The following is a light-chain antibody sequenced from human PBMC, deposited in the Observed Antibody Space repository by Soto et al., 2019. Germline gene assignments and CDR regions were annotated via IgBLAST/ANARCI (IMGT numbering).Light chain of an antibody. CDR1: ASDLGYYNY. CDR2: EVS. Sequence: QSALTQPASVSGSPGQSITISCTGTASDLGYYNYVAWYQHHPGKAPKLMIYEVSDRPSGVSNRFSGSKSGYTASLTISGLQAEDEADYYCSSYSSGSTPYVFGNATKVTV. V-gene: IGLV2-14*01. J-gene: IGLJ1*01. CDR3: SSYSSGSTPYV.